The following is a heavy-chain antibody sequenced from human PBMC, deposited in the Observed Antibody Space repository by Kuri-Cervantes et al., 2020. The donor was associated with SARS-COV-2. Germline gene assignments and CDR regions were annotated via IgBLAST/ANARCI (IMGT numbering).Heavy chain of an antibody. V-gene: IGHV3-33*01. CDR2: IWYAGSNK. D-gene: IGHD3-16*01. CDR1: GFTFSSYG. Sequence: SLKISCAASGFTFSSYGMHWVREAPGKGLEWVAVIWYAGSNKYYADSVKCRFTISRDNSKTTLYLQMSSLRAEDTAVYYCARDLAYWGQGTLVTVSS. CDR3: ARDLAY. J-gene: IGHJ4*02.